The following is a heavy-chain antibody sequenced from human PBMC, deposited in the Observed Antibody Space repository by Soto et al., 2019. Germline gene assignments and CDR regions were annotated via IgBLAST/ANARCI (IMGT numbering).Heavy chain of an antibody. J-gene: IGHJ5*02. Sequence: QVQLQESGPGLVKPSQTLSLTCTVSGGSISSGGYYWSWIRQHPGKGLEWIGYIYYSKSTDYDPSLKSRVTISLDTSKNQCSLKLTSVTAADTAGYYCARSVFPWGQGALVTVSS. V-gene: IGHV4-31*03. CDR2: IYYSKST. CDR3: ARSVFP. CDR1: GGSISSGGYY.